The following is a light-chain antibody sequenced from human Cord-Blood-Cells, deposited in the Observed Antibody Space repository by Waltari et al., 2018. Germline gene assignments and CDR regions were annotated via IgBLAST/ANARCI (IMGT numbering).Light chain of an antibody. Sequence: QSALTQPASVSGSPGQSITISCTGTSSDVGSYNLVSWYQQHPGQAPKLMSYEVSKRPSGFSNRFSGSKSGKTASLTISWLQTEDEADYYCCSYAGSSTLVFGGGTKLTVL. CDR1: SSDVGSYNL. CDR3: CSYAGSSTLV. J-gene: IGLJ3*02. CDR2: EVS. V-gene: IGLV2-23*02.